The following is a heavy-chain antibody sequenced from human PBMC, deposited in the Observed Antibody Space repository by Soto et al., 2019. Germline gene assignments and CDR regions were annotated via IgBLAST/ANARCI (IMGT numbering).Heavy chain of an antibody. CDR3: ARLGRDDVAPWGTSFKYYYYGMDV. CDR1: GGSFSGYY. CDR2: INHSGST. Sequence: QVQLQQWGAGLLKPSETLSLTCAVYGGSFSGYYWSWIRQPPGKGLEWIGEINHSGSTNYNPSLKSRVTISVDTSKNQFSLKLSSVTAADTAVYYCARLGRDDVAPWGTSFKYYYYGMDVWGQGTTVTVSS. D-gene: IGHD2-2*01. V-gene: IGHV4-34*01. J-gene: IGHJ6*02.